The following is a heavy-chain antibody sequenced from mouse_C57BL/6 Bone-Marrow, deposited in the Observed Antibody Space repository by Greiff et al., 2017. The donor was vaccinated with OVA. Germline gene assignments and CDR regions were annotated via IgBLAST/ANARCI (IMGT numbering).Heavy chain of an antibody. J-gene: IGHJ4*01. Sequence: VQLQQSGPELVKPGASVKISCKASGYAFSSSWMNWVKQRPGKGLEWIGRIYPGDGDTNSNGKFKGKATLTADNSSSTAYMQLSSLTSEDSAVYVCARSLLYCDPLCYAMNYWGQGTSVTVSS. CDR1: GYAFSSSW. V-gene: IGHV1-82*01. CDR3: ARSLLYCDPLCYAMNY. CDR2: IYPGDGDT. D-gene: IGHD2-4*01.